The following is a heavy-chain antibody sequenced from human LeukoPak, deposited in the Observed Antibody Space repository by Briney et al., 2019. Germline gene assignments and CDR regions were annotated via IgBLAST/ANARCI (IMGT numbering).Heavy chain of an antibody. V-gene: IGHV3-23*01. J-gene: IGHJ4*02. CDR1: GFMFSSYG. CDR3: AKGQQQLGPY. Sequence: GGSLRLSCAASGFMFSSYGMHWVRQAPGKGLEWVSAISGSGGSTYYADSVKGRFTISRDNSKNTLYLQMNSLRAEDTAVYYCAKGQQQLGPYWGQGTLVTVSS. CDR2: ISGSGGST. D-gene: IGHD6-13*01.